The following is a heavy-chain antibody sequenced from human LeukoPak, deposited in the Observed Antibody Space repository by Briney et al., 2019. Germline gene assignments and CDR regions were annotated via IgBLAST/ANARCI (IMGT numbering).Heavy chain of an antibody. CDR3: AAVDVDTAFP. CDR2: ISGSGGST. D-gene: IGHD5-18*01. Sequence: GGSLRLSCAASGFTFNHYAMSWVRQAPGKGLEWVSAISGSGGSTYYADSVKGRFTISRDNSKNTLYLQMNSLRAEDTAVYYCAAVDVDTAFPWGQGTLVTVSS. J-gene: IGHJ5*02. V-gene: IGHV3-23*01. CDR1: GFTFNHYA.